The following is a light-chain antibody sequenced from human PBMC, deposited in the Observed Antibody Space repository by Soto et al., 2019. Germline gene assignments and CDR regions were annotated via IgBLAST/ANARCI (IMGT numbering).Light chain of an antibody. CDR1: QNTERY. CDR2: DAS. CDR3: QQFKDYVWT. V-gene: IGKV1-5*01. J-gene: IGKJ1*01. Sequence: DIQMTQSPSTLSASVGDRVTITCRASQNTERYMAWYQQKPGRAPSLIIYDASTLERGVTSRFSGSGSGTEFTLIISHLQPDDFATYYCQQFKDYVWTFGQGTKV.